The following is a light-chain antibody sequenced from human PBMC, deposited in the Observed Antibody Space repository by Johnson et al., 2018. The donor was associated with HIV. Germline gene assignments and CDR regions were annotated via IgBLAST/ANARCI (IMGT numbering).Light chain of an antibody. V-gene: IGLV1-51*01. CDR1: SSNIGNNY. Sequence: QSVLTQPPSVSAAPGQKVTISCSGSSSNIGNNYVSWYQQLPGTAPKLFIYDNHKRPSGIPDRFSGSKSGTSATLGITGLQTGDEADYYCGTWDSSLSAHYVFVTGTKVTVL. CDR2: DNH. CDR3: GTWDSSLSAHYV. J-gene: IGLJ1*01.